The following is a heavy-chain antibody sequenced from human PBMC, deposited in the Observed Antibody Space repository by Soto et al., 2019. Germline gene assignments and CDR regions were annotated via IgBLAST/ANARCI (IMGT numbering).Heavy chain of an antibody. D-gene: IGHD2-2*01. CDR3: ASTQGSGYCSSASCRNGMDV. CDR2: ISVYNGDT. CDR1: GYSFSSYG. V-gene: IGHV1-18*01. J-gene: IGHJ6*02. Sequence: GASVKVSCKASGYSFSSYGVTWVRQAPGQGLEWMGLISVYNGDTNYAQNFQDRVTMTTDTSTKTAYMDLRGLRFDDTAVYYCASTQGSGYCSSASCRNGMDVWGQGTTVTVSS.